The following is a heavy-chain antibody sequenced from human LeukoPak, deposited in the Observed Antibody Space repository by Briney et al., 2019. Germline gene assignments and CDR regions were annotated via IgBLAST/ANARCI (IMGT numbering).Heavy chain of an antibody. CDR3: ARDGGYYDSSGYQD. CDR1: GYTFTGYY. J-gene: IGHJ4*02. CDR2: INPNSGGT. D-gene: IGHD3-22*01. Sequence: ASVKVSCKASGYTFTGYYMHWVRQAPGQGLEWMGWINPNSGGTNYAQKFQGRVTMTRDTSISTAYMELSRLRSDDTAVYNCARDGGYYDSSGYQDWGQGTLVTVSS. V-gene: IGHV1-2*02.